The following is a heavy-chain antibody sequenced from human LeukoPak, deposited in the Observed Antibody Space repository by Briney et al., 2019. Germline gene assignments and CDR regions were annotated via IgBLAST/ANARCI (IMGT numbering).Heavy chain of an antibody. CDR2: MNPNIGNT. J-gene: IGHJ5*02. Sequence: ASVKVSCKPSGYTFTSYDINWVRQASGQGREWMGWMNPNIGNTGYAQKFQGRVTMTRTTSIRTAYMELSSLRSEDTAVYYCARMYYHDSSSHYENWFDPWGQGTLVTVSS. CDR1: GYTFTSYD. D-gene: IGHD3-22*01. CDR3: ARMYYHDSSSHYENWFDP. V-gene: IGHV1-8*01.